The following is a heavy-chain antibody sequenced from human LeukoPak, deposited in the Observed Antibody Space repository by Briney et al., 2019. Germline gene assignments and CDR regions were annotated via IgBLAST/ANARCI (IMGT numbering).Heavy chain of an antibody. CDR2: IYYSGST. Sequence: PSETLSLTCTVSGGSISDYYWNWIRQPPGKGLEWIGYIYYSGSTTYNPSLKSRVTISVEKAKKQFSLKLRSVTAADTAVYYCARGDFCSKSNCYLRPMDVWGKGTTVTVSS. V-gene: IGHV4-59*01. CDR3: ARGDFCSKSNCYLRPMDV. CDR1: GGSISDYY. J-gene: IGHJ6*03. D-gene: IGHD3-3*01.